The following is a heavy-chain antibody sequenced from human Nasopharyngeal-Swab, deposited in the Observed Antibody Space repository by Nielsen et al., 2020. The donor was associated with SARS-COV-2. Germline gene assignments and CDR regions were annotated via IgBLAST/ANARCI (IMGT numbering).Heavy chain of an antibody. J-gene: IGHJ4*02. V-gene: IGHV4-39*07. CDR2: IYYSGST. Sequence: SETLSLTCTVSGGSISSSSYYWGWIRQPPGKGLEWIGTIYYSGSTNYNPSLKSRVTISVDTSKNQFSLKLSSVTAADTAVYYCAREANPTLPGIAAAGTFDYWGQGTLVTVSS. D-gene: IGHD6-13*01. CDR3: AREANPTLPGIAAAGTFDY. CDR1: GGSISSSSYY.